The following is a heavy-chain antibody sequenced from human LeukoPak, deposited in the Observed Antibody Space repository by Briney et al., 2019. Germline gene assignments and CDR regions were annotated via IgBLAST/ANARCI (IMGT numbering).Heavy chain of an antibody. J-gene: IGHJ4*02. D-gene: IGHD6-19*01. CDR1: GFTFSNAW. CDR3: TTHIAVAGRSDY. Sequence: GGSLRLSCAASGFTFSNAWMSWVRQAPGKGLEWVGRIKSKTDGGTTDYAAPVKGRFTISRDDSKSTLYLQMNSLKTEDTAVYYCTTHIAVAGRSDYWGQGTLVTVSS. CDR2: IKSKTDGGTT. V-gene: IGHV3-15*01.